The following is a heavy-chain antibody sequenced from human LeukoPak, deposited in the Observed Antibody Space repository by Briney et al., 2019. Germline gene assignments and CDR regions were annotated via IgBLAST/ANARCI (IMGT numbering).Heavy chain of an antibody. CDR2: INHSGST. Sequence: SETLSLTCAVYGGSFSGYYWSWIRQPPGKGLEWIGEINHSGSTNYNPSLKSRVTISVDTSKNQFSLKLSSVTAADTAVYYCARHRWRYHYYDSSGYYGGFDYWGQGTLVTVSS. CDR3: ARHRWRYHYYDSSGYYGGFDY. V-gene: IGHV4-34*01. CDR1: GGSFSGYY. J-gene: IGHJ4*02. D-gene: IGHD3-22*01.